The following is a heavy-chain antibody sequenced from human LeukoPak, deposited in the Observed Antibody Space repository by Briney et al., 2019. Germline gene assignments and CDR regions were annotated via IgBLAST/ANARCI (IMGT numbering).Heavy chain of an antibody. CDR2: ISSSSSYI. CDR3: AREWTRNRAPWFDP. CDR1: GFIFSSYT. J-gene: IGHJ5*02. Sequence: AGGSLRLSCAASGFIFSSYTMNWVRQAPGKGLDWVASISSSSSYIYYADSVKGRFTISRDNAKNSLYLQMNSLRAEDTAVYYCAREWTRNRAPWFDPWGQGTLVTVSS. V-gene: IGHV3-21*01. D-gene: IGHD2-2*01.